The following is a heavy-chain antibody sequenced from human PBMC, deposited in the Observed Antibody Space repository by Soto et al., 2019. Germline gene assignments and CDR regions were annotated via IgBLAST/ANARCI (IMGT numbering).Heavy chain of an antibody. J-gene: IGHJ4*02. Sequence: DVQVVESGGGLVQPGGSLRLSCTVSGFTVSDHYMSWVRQAPGKGLEWVSVIYPGGNPYYPASVKGRFTISRDDSRNTLQLQMNNLRVEDTAVYYCARPTDPDCGGECYSCPLDYWGQGSLVTVSP. V-gene: IGHV3-66*01. D-gene: IGHD2-21*01. CDR2: IYPGGNP. CDR3: ARPTDPDCGGECYSCPLDY. CDR1: GFTVSDHY.